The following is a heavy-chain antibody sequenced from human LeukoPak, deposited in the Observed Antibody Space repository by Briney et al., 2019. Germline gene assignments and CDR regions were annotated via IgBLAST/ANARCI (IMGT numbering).Heavy chain of an antibody. J-gene: IGHJ3*02. V-gene: IGHV4-59*01. Sequence: SETLSLTCIIPSDSITSYWSWIRQPPGKGLEFLGYIFHTGIIKYNPSLGSRLTISLDTSKRQLSLRLTSVTAADTANYFCARRPRAPDIWGQGTMVIVSS. CDR3: ARRPRAPDI. CDR1: SDSITSY. CDR2: IFHTGII.